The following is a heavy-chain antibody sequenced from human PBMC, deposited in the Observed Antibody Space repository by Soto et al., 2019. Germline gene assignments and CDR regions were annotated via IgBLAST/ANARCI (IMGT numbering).Heavy chain of an antibody. J-gene: IGHJ6*02. CDR2: IIGSGGST. CDR1: GFSFSSYA. Sequence: GGSLRLSCAASGFSFSSYAMSWVRQAPGKGLEWVSAIIGSGGSTYYADPVKGRFTISRDNSKNALYLQMNSLRAEDTAVYYCAKDTTVAMVRAHYYYYGMDVWGQGTTVTVSS. D-gene: IGHD5-18*01. V-gene: IGHV3-23*01. CDR3: AKDTTVAMVRAHYYYYGMDV.